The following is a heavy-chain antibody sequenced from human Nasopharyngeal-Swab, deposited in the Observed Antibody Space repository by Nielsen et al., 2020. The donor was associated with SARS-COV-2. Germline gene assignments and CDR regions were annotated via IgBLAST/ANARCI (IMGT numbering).Heavy chain of an antibody. D-gene: IGHD3-22*01. V-gene: IGHV2-5*02. CDR2: IYWDDDK. J-gene: IGHJ3*02. CDR3: AHRRGYYYDSSGFPSDAFDI. Sequence: REAPGKALEWLALIYWDDDKRYRPCLKNGITITKDTSKNQVVLTMTNMDPVDKATYYCAHRRGYYYDSSGFPSDAFDIWGQGTMVTVSS.